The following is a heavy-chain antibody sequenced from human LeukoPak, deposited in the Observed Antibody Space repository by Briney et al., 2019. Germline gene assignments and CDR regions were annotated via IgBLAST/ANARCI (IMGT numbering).Heavy chain of an antibody. V-gene: IGHV3-30*03. CDR3: ARGKTSQNIVTRKTYNWLDP. J-gene: IGHJ5*02. D-gene: IGHD2/OR15-2a*01. CDR1: GFTFSSYG. CDR2: ISYDGSNK. Sequence: PGGSLRLSCAASGFTFSSYGMHWVRQAPGKGLEWVAVISYDGSNKYYADSVKGRFTISRDNARNSLYLQMKSLRAEDTAVYYCARGKTSQNIVTRKTYNWLDPWGQGTLVTVSS.